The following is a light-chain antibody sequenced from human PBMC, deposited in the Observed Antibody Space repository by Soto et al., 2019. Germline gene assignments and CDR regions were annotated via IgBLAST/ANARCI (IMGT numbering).Light chain of an antibody. CDR2: GAS. J-gene: IGKJ1*01. CDR3: QQYGSSPQT. V-gene: IGKV3-20*01. CDR1: QRVTSSY. Sequence: EIVLTQSPGTLSFSPGETATLSCRASQRVTSSYLAWYQQKPGQAPRLLIYGASNRATGIPDRFSGSGSGTDFALTISRLEPGDFAVYYCQQYGSSPQTFGHGTKVEIK.